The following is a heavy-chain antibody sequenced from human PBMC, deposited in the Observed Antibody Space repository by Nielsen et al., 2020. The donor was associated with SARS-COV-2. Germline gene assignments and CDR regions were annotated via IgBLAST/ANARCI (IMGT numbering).Heavy chain of an antibody. Sequence: WIRQPPGKGLEWVAVIWYDGSNKYYADSVKGRFTISRDNSKNTLFLQMNSLRAEDTAVYYCARDLYYYGSGSKDYYSTVWTSGAKGPRSPPP. CDR2: IWYDGSNK. J-gene: IGHJ6*02. CDR3: ARDLYYYGSGSKDYYSTVWTS. D-gene: IGHD3-10*01. V-gene: IGHV3-33*01.